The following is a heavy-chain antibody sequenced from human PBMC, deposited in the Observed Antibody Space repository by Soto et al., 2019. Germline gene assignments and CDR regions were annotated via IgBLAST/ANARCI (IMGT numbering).Heavy chain of an antibody. CDR3: ARDGVSSWYWFDH. V-gene: IGHV3-53*01. CDR1: GFTVSSNY. J-gene: IGHJ5*02. Sequence: GESLKISCAASGFTVSSNYMSWVRQAPGKGLEWVSVIYSGGSTYYAYSVKGRFTISRDNSKNTLYLQMNSLRGEATAGYYFARDGVSSWYWFDHWGQGTPVTVSS. CDR2: IYSGGST. D-gene: IGHD6-13*01.